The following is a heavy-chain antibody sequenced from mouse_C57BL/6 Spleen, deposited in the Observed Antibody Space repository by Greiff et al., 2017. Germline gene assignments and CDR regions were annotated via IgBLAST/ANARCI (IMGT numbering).Heavy chain of an antibody. CDR3: ARRNTTKGYYAMDY. D-gene: IGHD2-12*01. CDR2: ISRGSSTI. V-gene: IGHV5-17*01. Sequence: EVQVVESGGGLVKPGGSLKLSCAASGFTFSDYGMHWVRQAPEKGLEWVAYISRGSSTIYYADTVKGRFTISRDNAKNTLFLQMTSLRSEDTAMYYCARRNTTKGYYAMDYWGQGTSVTVSS. J-gene: IGHJ4*01. CDR1: GFTFSDYG.